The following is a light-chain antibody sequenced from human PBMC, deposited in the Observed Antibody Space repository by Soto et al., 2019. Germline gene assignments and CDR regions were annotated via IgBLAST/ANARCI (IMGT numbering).Light chain of an antibody. CDR3: QQYYPTPLT. CDR1: QSVSSR. V-gene: IGKV4-1*01. Sequence: EIVMTQSPATLSVSLGERATLSCRASQSVSSRLAWYQQKPGQPPQLLIYWASTRESGVPDRFSGSGSGTDFTRTFSSLQAEDVAVYYCQQYYPTPLTFGGGTKVEIK. J-gene: IGKJ4*01. CDR2: WAS.